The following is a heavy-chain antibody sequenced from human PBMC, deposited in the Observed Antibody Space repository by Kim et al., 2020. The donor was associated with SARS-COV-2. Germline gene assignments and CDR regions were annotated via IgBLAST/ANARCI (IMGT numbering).Heavy chain of an antibody. CDR2: FDPEDGET. J-gene: IGHJ4*02. Sequence: ASVKVSCKVSGYTLTELSMHWVRQAPGKGLEWMGGFDPEDGETIYAQKFQGRVTMTEDTSTDTAYMELSSLRSEDTAVYYCATAYSSGWFVDYWGQGTLVTVSS. CDR1: GYTLTELS. D-gene: IGHD6-19*01. V-gene: IGHV1-24*01. CDR3: ATAYSSGWFVDY.